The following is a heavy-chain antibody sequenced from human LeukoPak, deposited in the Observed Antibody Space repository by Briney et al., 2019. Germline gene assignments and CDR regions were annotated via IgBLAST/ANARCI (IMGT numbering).Heavy chain of an antibody. CDR1: GFVSGVYN. J-gene: IGHJ5*01. CDR3: ATDLRYYDASGPVNFAS. V-gene: IGHV3-48*01. D-gene: IGHD3-9*01. CDR2: ISSSSTVT. Sequence: GESLKVSCAASGFVSGVYNMNWVRQAPGKGLKWVSYISSSSTVTYYADSVEGRFTISRDNARNSLYLQMNRLRVEDTGVYYCATDLRYYDASGPVNFASWGQGTLVTVSS.